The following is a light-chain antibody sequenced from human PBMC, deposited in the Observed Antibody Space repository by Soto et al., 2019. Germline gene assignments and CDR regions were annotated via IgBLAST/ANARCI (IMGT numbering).Light chain of an antibody. Sequence: EIAMTQSRATLSVSPGERATRACRASQSVCSNLAWYQQKPGQAPGLLIYAASTRATGIPARFSGSGSGTEFTLTISSLQSEDFAVYYCQQYNSWPLTFGGGTKVEIK. V-gene: IGKV3-15*01. CDR3: QQYNSWPLT. J-gene: IGKJ4*01. CDR1: QSVCSN. CDR2: AAS.